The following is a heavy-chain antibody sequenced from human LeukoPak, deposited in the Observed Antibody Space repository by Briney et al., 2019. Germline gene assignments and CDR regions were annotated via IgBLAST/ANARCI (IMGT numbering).Heavy chain of an antibody. CDR2: IYYSGST. D-gene: IGHD3-10*01. V-gene: IGHV4-59*08. CDR1: GGSISSYY. Sequence: PSETLSLTCTVSGGSISSYYWSWIRQPPGKGLEWIGYIYYSGSTNYNPSLKSRVTISVDTSKNQFSLKLSSVTAADTAVYYCARHKYRGGIFRDAFDIWGQGTMVTVSS. J-gene: IGHJ3*02. CDR3: ARHKYRGGIFRDAFDI.